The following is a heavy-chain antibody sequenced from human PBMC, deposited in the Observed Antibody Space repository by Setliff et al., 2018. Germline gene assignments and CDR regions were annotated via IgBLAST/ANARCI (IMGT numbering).Heavy chain of an antibody. J-gene: IGHJ6*03. D-gene: IGHD6-6*01. CDR3: ARMAVRVASRPSSPLEYYYYMDF. CDR1: GGSISSYY. V-gene: IGHV4-39*02. CDR2: INYRGST. Sequence: SETLSLTCTVSGGSISSYYWGWIRQSPGKGLEWIGSINYRGSTYDNPSLKSRVTMSVDTSKSHFSLRLSSVTAADTAVYYCARMAVRVASRPSSPLEYYYYMDFWGKGATVTVSS.